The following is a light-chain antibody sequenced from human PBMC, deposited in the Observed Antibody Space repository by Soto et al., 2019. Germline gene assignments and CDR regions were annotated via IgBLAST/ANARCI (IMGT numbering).Light chain of an antibody. CDR2: DVS. V-gene: IGLV2-14*03. CDR3: ASYTISSTLV. Sequence: QSALTQPASVSGSPGQSVTISCTGTSSDVGAYNFVSWYQHHPGKAPKLMIYDVSDRPSGVSNRFSGSKAGNTASLTISGLQAEDEADSYCASYTISSTLVFGGGTQLTVL. J-gene: IGLJ2*01. CDR1: SSDVGAYNF.